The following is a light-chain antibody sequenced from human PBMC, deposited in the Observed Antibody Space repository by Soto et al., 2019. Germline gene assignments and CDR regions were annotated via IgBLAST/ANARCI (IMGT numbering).Light chain of an antibody. J-gene: IGKJ1*01. CDR2: GPS. CDR3: QQEVRSPRT. V-gene: IGKV3-20*01. Sequence: EIVLTQSPGTLSLSPVERATLSCRASQSFSSSVLAWYQQKPGQAPSLLIYGPSSRATGIPDRFSGSGSGTDFTLTISRLEPEDFAVYYCQQEVRSPRTFGQGTTVEIK. CDR1: QSFSSSV.